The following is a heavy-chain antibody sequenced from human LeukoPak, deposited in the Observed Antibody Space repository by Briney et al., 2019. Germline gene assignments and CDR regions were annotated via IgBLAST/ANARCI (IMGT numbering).Heavy chain of an antibody. CDR1: GFTFATST. CDR2: ISRSSNI. CDR3: ARSRSVVTASHDY. Sequence: GGSLRLSCAAAGFTFATSTMNWVRQAPGKGLEWVSFISRSSNIYYADSVKGRFTISRDNAKNSLYLQMNSLRAEDTAVYYCARSRSVVTASHDYWGQGMLVTVSS. J-gene: IGHJ4*02. D-gene: IGHD2-21*02. V-gene: IGHV3-21*01.